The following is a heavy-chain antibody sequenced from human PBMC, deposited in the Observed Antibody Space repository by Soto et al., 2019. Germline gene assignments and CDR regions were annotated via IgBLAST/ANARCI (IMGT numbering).Heavy chain of an antibody. CDR1: GFTLSGPG. D-gene: IGHD3-10*01. CDR2: VTHDGTER. CDR3: AREKNSGYYRTVDY. V-gene: IGHV3-30*03. J-gene: IGHJ4*02. Sequence: QVQLVASGGGVVQPGSSLSLSCAASGFTLSGPGINWVRQAPGKGLEWVAVVTHDGTERHYPDTVKGRFTITIDISKNTFYLQMNSLRVEDTAMYYCAREKNSGYYRTVDYWGQGTLVTVSS.